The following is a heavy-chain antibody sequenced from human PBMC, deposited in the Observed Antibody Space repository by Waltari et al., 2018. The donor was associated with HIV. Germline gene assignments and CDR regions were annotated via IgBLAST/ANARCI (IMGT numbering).Heavy chain of an antibody. Sequence: QVQLQESGPGLVKPSETLSLTCTVSGGSISSYYWSWIRQPPGKGLAWIGYIYYSGSTNYNPSLKSRVTISVDTSKNQFSLKLSSVTAADTAVYYCARVSAMGPGWWYFDLWGRGTLVTVSS. CDR1: GGSISSYY. V-gene: IGHV4-59*01. CDR3: ARVSAMGPGWWYFDL. CDR2: IYYSGST. D-gene: IGHD5-18*01. J-gene: IGHJ2*01.